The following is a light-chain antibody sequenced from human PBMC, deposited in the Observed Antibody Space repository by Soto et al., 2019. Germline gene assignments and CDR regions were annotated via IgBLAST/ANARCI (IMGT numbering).Light chain of an antibody. Sequence: QSVLTQPASVSGSPGQSITITCTGNTNDIGSYNYVSWYLQDPGKAPKLIIYDVSYRPSGVSNRFFGSKSGNTASLTISALQAEDEADYYCSSYTSSSTYVFGTGTKVTVL. V-gene: IGLV2-14*01. CDR1: TNDIGSYNY. CDR3: SSYTSSSTYV. CDR2: DVS. J-gene: IGLJ1*01.